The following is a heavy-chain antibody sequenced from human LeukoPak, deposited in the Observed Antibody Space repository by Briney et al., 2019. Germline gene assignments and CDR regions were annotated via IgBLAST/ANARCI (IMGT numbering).Heavy chain of an antibody. CDR2: ITDNGRKI. J-gene: IGHJ4*02. Sequence: PGGSLRLSCAASGFTVSSNYMSWIRQAPGKGLEWVSYITDNGRKIYYADSVKGRFTISRDNAKYSLYLQINRLRDEDTAVYYCARATTYDILTGFSDYWGQGTLVTVSS. CDR1: GFTVSSNY. D-gene: IGHD3-9*01. CDR3: ARATTYDILTGFSDY. V-gene: IGHV3-11*04.